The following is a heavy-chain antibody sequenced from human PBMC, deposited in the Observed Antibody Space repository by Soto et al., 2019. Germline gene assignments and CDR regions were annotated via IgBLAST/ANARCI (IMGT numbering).Heavy chain of an antibody. Sequence: GESLTISSKGSGYSFTSYWNGWVRQMPGKGLEWMGLIYPGDSDTRYSPSFQGQVTISADKSISTAFLQWSSLKASDTAMYYCARVDTARNWYYPWGQGPRVTVSS. V-gene: IGHV5-51*01. CDR3: ARVDTARNWYYP. CDR2: IYPGDSDT. D-gene: IGHD5-18*01. CDR1: GYSFTSYW. J-gene: IGHJ5*02.